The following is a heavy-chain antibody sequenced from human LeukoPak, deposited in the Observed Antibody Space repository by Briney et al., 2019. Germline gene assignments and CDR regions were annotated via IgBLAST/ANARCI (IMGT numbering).Heavy chain of an antibody. D-gene: IGHD5-18*01. J-gene: IGHJ6*02. CDR2: ISYDGSNK. Sequence: GGSLRLSCAASGFTFSSYAMHWVRQAPGKGLEWVAVISYDGSNKYYADSVEGRFTISRDNSKNTLYLQMNSLRAEDTAGYYCARGKATAMAIYYYGMDVLGQGTTVTVSS. V-gene: IGHV3-30-3*01. CDR3: ARGKATAMAIYYYGMDV. CDR1: GFTFSSYA.